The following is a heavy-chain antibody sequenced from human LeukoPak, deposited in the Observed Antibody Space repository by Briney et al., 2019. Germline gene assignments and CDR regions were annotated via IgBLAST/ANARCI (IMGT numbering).Heavy chain of an antibody. CDR3: ARYYYDSSDLGYFDY. CDR2: INAGNGNT. Sequence: ASVKVSCKASGYTFTSYAMHWVRQAPGQRLEWMGWINAGNGNTKYSQEFQGRVTITRDTSASTAYMELSSLRSEDMAVYYCARYYYDSSDLGYFDYWGQGTLVTVSS. D-gene: IGHD3-22*01. CDR1: GYTFTSYA. J-gene: IGHJ4*02. V-gene: IGHV1-3*03.